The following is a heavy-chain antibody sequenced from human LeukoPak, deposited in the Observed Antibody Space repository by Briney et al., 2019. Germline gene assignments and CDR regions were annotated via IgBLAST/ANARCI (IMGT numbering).Heavy chain of an antibody. CDR2: IFGGGGT. CDR3: ARDWSVGSIDAFDI. Sequence: GGSLRLSCAAFGFTVSSNYMSWVRQAPGKGLEWVSVIFGGGGTYYGDSVRGRFTISRDNSKNTLYLQMNSLRAEDTAVYYCARDWSVGSIDAFDIWGQGTMVTVSS. CDR1: GFTVSSNY. D-gene: IGHD3-10*01. V-gene: IGHV3-53*01. J-gene: IGHJ3*02.